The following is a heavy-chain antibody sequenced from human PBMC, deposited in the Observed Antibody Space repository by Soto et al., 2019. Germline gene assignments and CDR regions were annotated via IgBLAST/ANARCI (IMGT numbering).Heavy chain of an antibody. CDR2: IYHSGNT. CDR1: GGSISRSNW. CDR3: TRVLAALGNRWYFDL. V-gene: IGHV4-4*02. J-gene: IGHJ2*01. Sequence: QVQLQESGPGLVKPSGTLSVTCAVSGGSISRSNWWSWVRQPPGKVLEWIGEIYHSGNTNYNPSLKSRVTISVDKSNNQFSLNLTSVTAADTAVYYCTRVLAALGNRWYFDLWGRSTLVSVSS. D-gene: IGHD6-13*01.